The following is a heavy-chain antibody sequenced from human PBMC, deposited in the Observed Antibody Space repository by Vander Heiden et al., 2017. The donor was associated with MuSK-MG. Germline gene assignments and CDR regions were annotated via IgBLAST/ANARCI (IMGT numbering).Heavy chain of an antibody. Sequence: QVQLVESGGGLVKPGGSLRLSWGVSGFPFSDYYMSWVRQAPGKGLEWISYISNTSTYINYADSVKGRFAISRDNAKNSLYLQMNSLRAEDTAVYYCVRVPFFDFHFDSWGQGTLVTVSS. CDR3: VRVPFFDFHFDS. CDR1: GFPFSDYY. V-gene: IGHV3-11*06. D-gene: IGHD3-9*01. J-gene: IGHJ4*02. CDR2: ISNTSTYI.